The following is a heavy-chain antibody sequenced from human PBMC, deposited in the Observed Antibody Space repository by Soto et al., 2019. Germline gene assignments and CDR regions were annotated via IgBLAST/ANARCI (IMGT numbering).Heavy chain of an antibody. J-gene: IGHJ4*02. Sequence: EVQLAESGGGLVQSGGSLRLSCAGSGFTVKGYWVNLGRQGRGEGLEGGGRIREDGGETHYVDSVKGRFTISRDNARKSLYLQMNNLRVEDTAVYYCARHAEICVGNDCHRHFDSWGQGTLVTVSS. CDR2: IREDGGET. V-gene: IGHV3-7*05. CDR1: GFTVKGYW. CDR3: ARHAEICVGNDCHRHFDS. D-gene: IGHD5-12*01.